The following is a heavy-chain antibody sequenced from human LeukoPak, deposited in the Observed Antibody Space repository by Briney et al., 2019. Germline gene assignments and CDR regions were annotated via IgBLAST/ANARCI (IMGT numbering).Heavy chain of an antibody. CDR2: ISGSGGST. CDR1: GITLSNYG. Sequence: GGSLRLSCAVSGITLSNYGMSWVRQAPGKGLEWVSAISGSGGSTYYADSVKGRFTISRDNSKNTLYLQMNSLRAEDTAVYYCAKYYYGSGVDYWGQGTLVTVSS. D-gene: IGHD3-10*01. CDR3: AKYYYGSGVDY. J-gene: IGHJ4*02. V-gene: IGHV3-23*01.